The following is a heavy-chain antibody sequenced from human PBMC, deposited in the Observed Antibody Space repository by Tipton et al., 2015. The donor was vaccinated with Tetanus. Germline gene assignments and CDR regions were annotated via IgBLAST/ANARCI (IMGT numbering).Heavy chain of an antibody. V-gene: IGHV3-30*18. CDR2: ISYDGSNK. CDR1: GFTFSSYG. CDR3: AKVAVVPAAMLWSGLDY. D-gene: IGHD2-2*01. Sequence: SLRLSCAASGFTFSSYGMHWVRQAPGKGLEWVAVISYDGSNKYYADSVKGRFTISRDNSKNTLYLQMNSLRAEDTAVYYCAKVAVVPAAMLWSGLDYWGQGTLVTVSS. J-gene: IGHJ4*02.